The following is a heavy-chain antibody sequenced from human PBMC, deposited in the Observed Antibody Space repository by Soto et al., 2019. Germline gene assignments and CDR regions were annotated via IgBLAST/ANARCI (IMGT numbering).Heavy chain of an antibody. CDR3: ARDGGRHSGGIDY. J-gene: IGHJ4*02. D-gene: IGHD1-26*01. CDR2: IIPIFGTA. Sequence: QVQLVQSGAEVKKPGSSVKVSCKASGGTFSSYSINWVRQAPGQGLEWMGEIIPIFGTANYAQKFQGRVTITADDSTSTASMELSSLRSEDRAVYYCARDGGRHSGGIDYWGQGALVSVSS. CDR1: GGTFSSYS. V-gene: IGHV1-69*01.